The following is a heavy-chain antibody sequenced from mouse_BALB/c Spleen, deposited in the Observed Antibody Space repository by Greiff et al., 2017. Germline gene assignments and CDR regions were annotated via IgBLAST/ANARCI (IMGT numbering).Heavy chain of an antibody. Sequence: VQLQQSGPGLVAPSQSLSITCTVSGFSLTSYGVHWVRQPPGKGLEWLGVIWAGGSTNYNSALMSRLSISKDNSKSQVFLKMNSLQTDDTAMYYCARGGARAPYAMDYWGQGTSVTVSS. V-gene: IGHV2-9*02. CDR1: GFSLTSYG. J-gene: IGHJ4*01. CDR3: ARGGARAPYAMDY. CDR2: IWAGGST. D-gene: IGHD3-1*01.